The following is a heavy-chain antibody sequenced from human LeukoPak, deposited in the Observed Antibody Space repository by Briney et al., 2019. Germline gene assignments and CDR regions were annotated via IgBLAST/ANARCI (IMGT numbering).Heavy chain of an antibody. Sequence: SVKVSCKASGGTFSSYAISWARQAPGQGLEWMGRIIPIFGIANYAQKFQGRVTITADKSTSTAYMELSSLRSEDTAVYYCARAVVVVAATNGAFDIWGQGTMVTVSS. D-gene: IGHD2-15*01. J-gene: IGHJ3*02. CDR3: ARAVVVVAATNGAFDI. V-gene: IGHV1-69*04. CDR2: IIPIFGIA. CDR1: GGTFSSYA.